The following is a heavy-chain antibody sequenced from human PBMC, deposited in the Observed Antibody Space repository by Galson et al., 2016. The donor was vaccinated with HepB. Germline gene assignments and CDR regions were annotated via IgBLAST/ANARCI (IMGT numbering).Heavy chain of an antibody. CDR1: GFSFSIYS. Sequence: RLSCAASGFSFSIYSMNWVRQAPGKGLEWVSSISSSNTYIDYADSVKGRFTISRDNAKNSLYLQMNSLRVEDTAVYYCAKSGLTVATFHYWGQGTLVTVSS. J-gene: IGHJ4*02. CDR3: AKSGLTVATFHY. D-gene: IGHD5-12*01. V-gene: IGHV3-21*01. CDR2: ISSSNTYI.